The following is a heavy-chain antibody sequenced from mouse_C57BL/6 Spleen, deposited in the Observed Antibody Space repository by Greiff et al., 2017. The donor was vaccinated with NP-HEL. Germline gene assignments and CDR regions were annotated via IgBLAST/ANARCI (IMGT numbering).Heavy chain of an antibody. CDR2: INPGSGGT. V-gene: IGHV1-54*01. Sequence: QVQLQQSGAELVRPGTSVKVSCKASGYAFTNYLIEWVKQRPGQGLEWIGVINPGSGGTNYNEKFKGKATLTADKSSSTAYMQLSSLTSEDSAVYFCAREGSDLNYGYDGRYYYAMDYWGQGTSVTVSS. CDR3: AREGSDLNYGYDGRYYYAMDY. CDR1: GYAFTNYL. J-gene: IGHJ4*01. D-gene: IGHD2-2*01.